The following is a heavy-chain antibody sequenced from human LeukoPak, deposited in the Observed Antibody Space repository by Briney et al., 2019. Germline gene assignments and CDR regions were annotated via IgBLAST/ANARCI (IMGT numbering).Heavy chain of an antibody. J-gene: IGHJ3*02. V-gene: IGHV4-39*01. CDR2: IYYSRST. Sequence: PSETLSLTCTVSGGSISSSSYYWGWIRQPPGKGLEWIGSIYYSRSTYYNPSLKSRVTISVDTSKNQFSLKLSSVTAADTAVYYCARAGFDAFDIWGQGTMVTVSS. D-gene: IGHD3-9*01. CDR3: ARAGFDAFDI. CDR1: GGSISSSSYY.